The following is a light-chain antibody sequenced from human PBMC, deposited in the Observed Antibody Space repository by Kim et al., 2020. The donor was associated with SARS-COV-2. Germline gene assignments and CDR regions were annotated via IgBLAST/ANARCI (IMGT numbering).Light chain of an antibody. CDR1: QDISRW. Sequence: ASVGDRVTITCRASQDISRWLAWYQQKPGKAPNLLIYAASLLQSGVPSRFSGSGSGTDFTLTICSLQPEDFATYYCQQANSFPLTFGGGTKVDIK. V-gene: IGKV1-12*01. CDR2: AAS. J-gene: IGKJ4*01. CDR3: QQANSFPLT.